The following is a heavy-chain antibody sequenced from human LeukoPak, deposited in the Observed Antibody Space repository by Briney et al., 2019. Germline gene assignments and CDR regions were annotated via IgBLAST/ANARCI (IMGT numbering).Heavy chain of an antibody. CDR3: ARDRHSGRLQKPMDV. D-gene: IGHD5-12*01. J-gene: IGHJ6*02. CDR2: IYSGGST. V-gene: IGHV3-66*01. Sequence: GGSLRLSCAASGFTVSSNYMSWVRQAPGKGLEWVSVIYSGGSTYYADSVKGRFTISRDNAKNSLYLQMNSLRAEDTAVYYCARDRHSGRLQKPMDVWGQGTTVTVSS. CDR1: GFTVSSNY.